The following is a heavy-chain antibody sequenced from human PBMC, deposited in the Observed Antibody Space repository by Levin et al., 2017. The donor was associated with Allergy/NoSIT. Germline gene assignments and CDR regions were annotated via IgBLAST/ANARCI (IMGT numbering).Heavy chain of an antibody. Sequence: GESLKISCAASGFTFSSYGMHWVRQAPGKGLEWVAVISYDGSNKYYADSVKGRFTISRDNSKNTLYLQMNSLRAEDTAVYYCAKAGRYIVARTNYYYYYMDVWGKGTTVTVSS. CDR1: GFTFSSYG. CDR2: ISYDGSNK. D-gene: IGHD5-12*01. J-gene: IGHJ6*03. CDR3: AKAGRYIVARTNYYYYYMDV. V-gene: IGHV3-30*18.